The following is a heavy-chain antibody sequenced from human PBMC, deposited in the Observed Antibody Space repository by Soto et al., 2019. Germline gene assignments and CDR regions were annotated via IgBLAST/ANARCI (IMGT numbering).Heavy chain of an antibody. CDR3: AKDRDLAD. D-gene: IGHD2-21*02. CDR1: GFIFSNYG. Sequence: QVQLVESGGGVVQPGTSLRLACAASGFIFSNYGMHWVRQAPGKGLEWVAVMSSDGIKKYYADSVKGRFTISRDNSKKTMYLQINSLRAEDTAVYYCAKDRDLADWGQGTLVTVSS. J-gene: IGHJ4*02. CDR2: MSSDGIKK. V-gene: IGHV3-30*18.